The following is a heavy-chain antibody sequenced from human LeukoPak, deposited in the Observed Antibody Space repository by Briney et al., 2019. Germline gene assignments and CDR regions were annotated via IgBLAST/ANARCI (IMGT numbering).Heavy chain of an antibody. D-gene: IGHD3-22*01. Sequence: VASVKVSCKASGYTFTSYGISWVRQAPGQGLEWMGGIIPIFGTANYAQKFQGRVTITADESTSTAYMELSSLRSEDTAVYYCARRLAYYYDSSGYQTNDWYFDLWGRGTLVTVSS. CDR3: ARRLAYYYDSSGYQTNDWYFDL. J-gene: IGHJ2*01. V-gene: IGHV1-69*13. CDR2: IIPIFGTA. CDR1: GYTFTSYG.